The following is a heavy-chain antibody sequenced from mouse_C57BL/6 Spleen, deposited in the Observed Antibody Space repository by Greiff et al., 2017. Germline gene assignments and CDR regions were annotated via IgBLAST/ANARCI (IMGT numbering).Heavy chain of an antibody. Sequence: VKLMESGAELVRPGASVKLSCKASGYTFTDYYINWVKQRPGQGLEWIARIYPGSGNTYYTEKFKGKATLTAEKSSSTAYMQLSSLTSEDSAVYFCARGGYCGSSLYWYFDVWGTGTTVTVSS. J-gene: IGHJ1*03. CDR1: GYTFTDYY. V-gene: IGHV1-76*01. CDR2: IYPGSGNT. D-gene: IGHD1-1*01. CDR3: ARGGYCGSSLYWYFDV.